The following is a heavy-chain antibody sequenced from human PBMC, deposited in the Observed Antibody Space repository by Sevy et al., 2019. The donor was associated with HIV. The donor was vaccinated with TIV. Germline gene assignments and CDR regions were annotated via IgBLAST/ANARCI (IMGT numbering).Heavy chain of an antibody. CDR1: GFSFSNYA. V-gene: IGHV3-30*04. J-gene: IGHJ4*02. Sequence: RLSCAASGFSFSNYAMHWVRQSPGKGLEWVAMISYDGINKDYADSVKGRFTLSRDNSKNTLFLQMNSLRAEDTALYYCARDLPHLLPWELSRGSDYWGQGTLVTVSS. CDR2: ISYDGINK. D-gene: IGHD1-26*01. CDR3: ARDLPHLLPWELSRGSDY.